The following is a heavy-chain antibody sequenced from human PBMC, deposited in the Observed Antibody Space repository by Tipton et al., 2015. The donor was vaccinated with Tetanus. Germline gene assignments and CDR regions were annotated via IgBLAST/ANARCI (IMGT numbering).Heavy chain of an antibody. CDR1: GYTFTSYG. CDR2: ISAYNGNT. V-gene: IGHV1-18*04. D-gene: IGHD3-3*01. Sequence: QVQLVQSGAEVKKPGASVKVSCKASGYTFTSYGISWVRQAPGQGLEWMGWISAYNGNTNYAQKLQGRVTMTTDTSTSTAYMELRSLRSDDTAVYYCASIYDFWSGYPRNYYYYGMDVWGQGTTVTVSS. CDR3: ASIYDFWSGYPRNYYYYGMDV. J-gene: IGHJ6*02.